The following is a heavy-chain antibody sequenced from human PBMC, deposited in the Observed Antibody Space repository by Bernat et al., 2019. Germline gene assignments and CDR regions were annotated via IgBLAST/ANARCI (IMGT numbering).Heavy chain of an antibody. V-gene: IGHV5-10-1*03. J-gene: IGHJ4*02. CDR1: GYSFTSYW. CDR3: AGGEIREGHDY. D-gene: IGHD4-17*01. CDR2: IDPSDSYT. Sequence: EVQLVQSGAEVKKPGESLRISCKCSGYSFTSYWTSWVRQMPGKGLEWMGRIDPSDSYTNYSPASQGHVTISANKSMSTAYLQWSSRKASDTAMYYCAGGEIREGHDYWGQGTLVTVSS.